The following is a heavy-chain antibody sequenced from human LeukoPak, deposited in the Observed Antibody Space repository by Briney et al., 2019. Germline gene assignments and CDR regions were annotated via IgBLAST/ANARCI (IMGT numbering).Heavy chain of an antibody. CDR1: GGTFSSYA. CDR2: IIPILGIA. J-gene: IGHJ4*02. CDR3: ARDLEGYHYGSGNYPQ. V-gene: IGHV1-69*04. D-gene: IGHD3-10*01. Sequence: GASVKVSCKASGGTFSSYAISWVRQAPGQGLEWMGRIIPILGIANYAQKFQGRVTITADKSTSTAYMELRSLRSDDTAVYYCARDLEGYHYGSGNYPQWGQGTLITVSS.